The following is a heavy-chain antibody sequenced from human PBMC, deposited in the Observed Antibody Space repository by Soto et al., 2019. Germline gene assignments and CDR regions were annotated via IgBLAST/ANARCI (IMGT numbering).Heavy chain of an antibody. CDR2: ISGSADAT. CDR1: GFTFRSYT. D-gene: IGHD3-10*01. J-gene: IGHJ4*02. CDR3: AKGRTSGSFYFYSDY. V-gene: IGHV3-23*01. Sequence: VQLLESGGGLVQPGGSLRLSCTASGFTFRSYTMMWVRQAPGMGLEWVSAISGSADATNTADSVKGRLTISRDNSKNTLYLQMNSLRAEDTAVYYCAKGRTSGSFYFYSDYWGQGTLVTVSS.